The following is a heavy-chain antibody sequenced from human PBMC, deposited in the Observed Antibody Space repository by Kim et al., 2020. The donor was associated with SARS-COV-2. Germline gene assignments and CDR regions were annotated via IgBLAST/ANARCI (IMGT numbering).Heavy chain of an antibody. CDR3: VKGAVLLWFGELDY. J-gene: IGHJ4*02. V-gene: IGHV3-64D*09. Sequence: ADSVKGRFTISRDNSKNTLYLQMSSLRAEDTAVYYCVKGAVLLWFGELDYWGQGTLVTVSS. D-gene: IGHD3-10*01.